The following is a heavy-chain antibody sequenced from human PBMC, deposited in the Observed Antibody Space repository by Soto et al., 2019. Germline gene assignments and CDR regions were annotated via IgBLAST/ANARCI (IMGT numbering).Heavy chain of an antibody. J-gene: IGHJ5*02. D-gene: IGHD3-22*01. CDR3: ARHYYDSSGYSPGWFDP. V-gene: IGHV4-59*08. CDR1: GGPISSYY. CDR2: IYYSGST. Sequence: SETLSLTCTVSGGPISSYYWSWIRQPPGKGLEWIGYIYYSGSTNYNPSLKSRVTISVDTSKNQFSLKLSSVTAADTAVYYCARHYYDSSGYSPGWFDPWGQGTPVTVSS.